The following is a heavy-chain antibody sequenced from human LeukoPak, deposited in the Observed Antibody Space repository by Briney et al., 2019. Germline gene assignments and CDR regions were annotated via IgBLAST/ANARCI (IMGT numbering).Heavy chain of an antibody. Sequence: SEKVSCKASGCTFSSYAISWVRQAPGQGLEWMGRIIPIFGTANYAQKFQGRVTITTDESTSTAYMELSSLRSEDTAVYYCARARRGYSCGYVSINFDYWVQGTLVTVSS. CDR2: IIPIFGTA. D-gene: IGHD5-18*01. V-gene: IGHV1-69*05. CDR3: ARARRGYSCGYVSINFDY. CDR1: GCTFSSYA. J-gene: IGHJ4*02.